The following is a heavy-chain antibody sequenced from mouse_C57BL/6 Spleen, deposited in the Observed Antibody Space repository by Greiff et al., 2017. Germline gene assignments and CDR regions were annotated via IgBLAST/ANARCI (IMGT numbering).Heavy chain of an antibody. D-gene: IGHD2-4*01. CDR2: ISDGGSYT. CDR3: ARDLYYDYDEVAY. J-gene: IGHJ3*01. CDR1: GFTFSSYA. V-gene: IGHV5-4*01. Sequence: EVQLVESGGGLVKPGGSLKLSCAASGFTFSSYAMSWVRQTPEKRLEWVATISDGGSYTYYPDNVKGRFTISRDNAKNNLYLQMSHLKSEDTAMYYCARDLYYDYDEVAYWGQGTLVTVSA.